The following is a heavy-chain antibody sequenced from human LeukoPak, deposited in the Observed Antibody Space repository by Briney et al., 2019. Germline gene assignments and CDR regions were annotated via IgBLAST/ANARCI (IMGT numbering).Heavy chain of an antibody. CDR2: MYTSGST. V-gene: IGHV4-61*02. J-gene: IGHJ5*02. D-gene: IGHD6-19*01. CDR1: GGSISSGSYY. CDR3: ARSGQWLANNWFDP. Sequence: SETLSLTCTVSGGSISSGSYYWSWIRQPAGKGLEWIGRMYTSGSTNYNPSLKSRVTISVDTSKNQFSLKLSSVTAADTAVYYCARSGQWLANNWFDPWGQGTLVTVSS.